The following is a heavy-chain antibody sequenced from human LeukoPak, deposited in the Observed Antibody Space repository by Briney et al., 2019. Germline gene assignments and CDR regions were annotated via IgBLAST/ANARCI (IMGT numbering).Heavy chain of an antibody. CDR2: INPNSGAA. CDR3: ARASYSNYVTHFDY. D-gene: IGHD4-11*01. V-gene: IGHV1-2*06. CDR1: GYTFTDYY. J-gene: IGHJ4*02. Sequence: VASVKVSCKASGYTFTDYYMHWVRQAPGQGLEWMGRINPNSGAADYAQEFQGRVTMTRDTSINTVYMELSRLRSDDTAVYYCARASYSNYVTHFDYWGQGTLVTVSS.